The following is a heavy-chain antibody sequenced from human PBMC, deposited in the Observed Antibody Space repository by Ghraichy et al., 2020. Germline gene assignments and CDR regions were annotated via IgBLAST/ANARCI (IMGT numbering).Heavy chain of an antibody. CDR2: INVYNGNT. CDR3: ARGVSATSWDYSYYYMDV. V-gene: IGHV1-18*04. D-gene: IGHD5-24*01. Sequence: ASVKVSCKASGYSFSTYGMSWVRQAPGQGLEWIGWINVYNGNTNYVEKFQGRVTMTTDTSTNTAYMELRSLTSDDTAVYYCARGVSATSWDYSYYYMDVWGKGTTVTVSS. J-gene: IGHJ6*03. CDR1: GYSFSTYG.